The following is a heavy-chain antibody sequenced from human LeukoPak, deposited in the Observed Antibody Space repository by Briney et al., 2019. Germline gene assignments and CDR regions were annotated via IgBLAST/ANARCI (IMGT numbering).Heavy chain of an antibody. Sequence: PGGSLRLSCAASGFIFSSSAMNWVRQAPGKGLEWVSDISGSGGGTNYADSVKGRFTISRDNSKNSVSLQMKSLRGEDTARYYCARGLRFDYWGQGALVTVSS. V-gene: IGHV3-23*01. CDR1: GFIFSSSA. CDR2: ISGSGGGT. CDR3: ARGLRFDY. J-gene: IGHJ4*02.